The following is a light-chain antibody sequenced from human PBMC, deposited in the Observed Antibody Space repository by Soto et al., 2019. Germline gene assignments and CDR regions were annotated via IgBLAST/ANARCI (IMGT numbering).Light chain of an antibody. Sequence: DIQMTQSPSSLSASIGDRVTITCRASQTISTYLNWYQQEPGKAPKLLIYAASSLQSGVPSRFSGSGSWTDFTLTTSSLQPEDFAAYYCQQSPGIPYTFGQGTKLEIK. V-gene: IGKV1-39*01. CDR3: QQSPGIPYT. CDR2: AAS. J-gene: IGKJ2*01. CDR1: QTISTY.